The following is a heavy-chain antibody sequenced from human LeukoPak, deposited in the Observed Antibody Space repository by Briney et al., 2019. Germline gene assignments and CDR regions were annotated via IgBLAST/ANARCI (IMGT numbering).Heavy chain of an antibody. CDR1: GFTFSSYS. J-gene: IGHJ4*01. V-gene: IGHV3-48*02. CDR3: ARYCNVSSCSGGFDY. CDR2: IISSSDTI. Sequence: GGSLRLSCAASGFTFSSYSMNWVRQAPGKGLEWISYIISSSDTIYYADSVKGRFTISRDNAKNSLYLQMNSLRDEDTAVYYCARYCNVSSCSGGFDYWGHGTLVTVSS. D-gene: IGHD2-2*01.